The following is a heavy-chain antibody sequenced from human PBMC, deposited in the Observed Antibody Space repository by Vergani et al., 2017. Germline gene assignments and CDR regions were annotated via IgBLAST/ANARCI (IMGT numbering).Heavy chain of an antibody. D-gene: IGHD3-3*01. V-gene: IGHV1-69*01. CDR3: ARDRSDFWSGYYKPHYYYYMDV. CDR1: GGTFSSYA. J-gene: IGHJ6*03. Sequence: VQLVESGAEVKKPGSSVKVSCKASGGTFSSYAISWVRQAPGQGLEWMGGIIPIFGTANYAQKFQGRVTITADESTSKAYMELSSLRSEDTAVYYCARDRSDFWSGYYKPHYYYYMDVWGKGTTVTVSS. CDR2: IIPIFGTA.